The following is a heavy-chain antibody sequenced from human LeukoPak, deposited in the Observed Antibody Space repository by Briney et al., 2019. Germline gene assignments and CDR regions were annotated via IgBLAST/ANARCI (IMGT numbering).Heavy chain of an antibody. V-gene: IGHV4-59*08. Sequence: SETLSLTCTVSGGSINSHYWSWIRQPPGKGLEWIGDIYYSGSTKYNPSLKSRVTISVDTSKNHLSLKLTSVLAADTAIYYCVRRDNTGWNYFDYWGQEILVTVSS. CDR3: VRRDNTGWNYFDY. CDR1: GGSINSHY. J-gene: IGHJ4*02. CDR2: IYYSGST. D-gene: IGHD6-19*01.